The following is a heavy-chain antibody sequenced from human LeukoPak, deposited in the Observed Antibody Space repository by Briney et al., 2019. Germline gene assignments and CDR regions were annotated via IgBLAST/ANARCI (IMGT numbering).Heavy chain of an antibody. V-gene: IGHV3-64*01. CDR1: GFTFSSYA. CDR3: ARGGVVVTHPYYFDY. Sequence: GGSLRLSCAASGFTFSSYAMHWVRQAPGKGLEYVSAISSNGGSTYYANSVKGRFTISRDNSKNTLYLQMGSLRAEDMAVYYCARGGVVVTHPYYFDYWGQGTLVTVSS. D-gene: IGHD2-21*02. CDR2: ISSNGGST. J-gene: IGHJ4*02.